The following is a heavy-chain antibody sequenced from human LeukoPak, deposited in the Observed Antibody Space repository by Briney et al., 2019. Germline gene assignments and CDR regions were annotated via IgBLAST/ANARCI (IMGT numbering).Heavy chain of an antibody. J-gene: IGHJ4*02. CDR1: GFTFSSYW. CDR2: INSDGSST. Sequence: QPGGSLRLSCAASGFTFSSYWMHWVRQAPGKGLVWVSRINSDGSSTSYADSVKGRFTISRDNSKNTLYLQMNSLRAEDTAVYYCARDCHYDSSGPQLDYWGQGTLVTVSS. CDR3: ARDCHYDSSGPQLDY. V-gene: IGHV3-74*01. D-gene: IGHD3-22*01.